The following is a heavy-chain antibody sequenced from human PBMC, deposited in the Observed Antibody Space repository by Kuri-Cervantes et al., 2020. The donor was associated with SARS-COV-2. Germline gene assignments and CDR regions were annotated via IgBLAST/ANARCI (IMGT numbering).Heavy chain of an antibody. Sequence: GESLKISCAASGFTFSSYGVHWVRQAPGKGLEWVAVISYDGSNKYYADSVKGRFTISRDNSKNTLYLQMNSLRAEDTAVYYCARAQQWLEPNFDYWGQGTLVTVSS. D-gene: IGHD6-19*01. V-gene: IGHV3-30*03. J-gene: IGHJ4*02. CDR3: ARAQQWLEPNFDY. CDR1: GFTFSSYG. CDR2: ISYDGSNK.